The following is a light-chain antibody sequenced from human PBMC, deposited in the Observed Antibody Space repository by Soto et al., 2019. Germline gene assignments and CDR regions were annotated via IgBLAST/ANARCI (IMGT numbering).Light chain of an antibody. CDR2: DAS. CDR3: QQYNSYRT. Sequence: GDRVTITCRARQSISIWLAWYQQKPGKAPKLLIYDASILESGVPSRFSGSGSGTEFTLTTSSLQPDDFATYYCQQYNSYRTFGQGTKVDIK. V-gene: IGKV1-5*01. CDR1: QSISIW. J-gene: IGKJ1*01.